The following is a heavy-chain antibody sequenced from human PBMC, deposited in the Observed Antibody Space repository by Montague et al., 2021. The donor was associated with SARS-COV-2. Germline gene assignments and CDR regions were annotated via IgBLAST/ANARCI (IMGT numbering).Heavy chain of an antibody. CDR3: AGRAVRYSSSWYSYWFDP. V-gene: IGHV4-39*01. D-gene: IGHD6-13*01. J-gene: IGHJ5*02. CDR1: GGSISSSSYY. CDR2: IYYSGST. Sequence: SETLSLTCTVSGGSISSSSYYWGWIHQPPGKGLEWIGSIYYSGSTYYNPSLKSRVTISVDTSKNQFSLKLSSVTAADTAVYYCAGRAVRYSSSWYSYWFDPWGQGTLVTVSS.